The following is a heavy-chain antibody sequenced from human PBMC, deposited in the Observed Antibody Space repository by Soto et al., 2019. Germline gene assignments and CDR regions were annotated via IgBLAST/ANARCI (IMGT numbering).Heavy chain of an antibody. Sequence: SETLSLTCAVYGGSFSDYYWSWIRQPPGKGLEWIGEINHSGSTNYNPSLKSRVTISVDTSKNQFSLKLSSVTAADTAVYYCARTSRFDYWGQGTLVTVSS. CDR1: GGSFSDYY. J-gene: IGHJ4*02. D-gene: IGHD6-6*01. V-gene: IGHV4-34*01. CDR3: ARTSRFDY. CDR2: INHSGST.